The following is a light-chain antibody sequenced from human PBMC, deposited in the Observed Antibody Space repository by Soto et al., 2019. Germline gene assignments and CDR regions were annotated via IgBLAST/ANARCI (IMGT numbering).Light chain of an antibody. Sequence: QSALTQPRSVSGSPGQSVTISCTGTSSDVGGYNHVSWYQQHPGKAPKLLIYDVTKRPSGVPDRFSGSKSGNTASLTISGRQAEDAADYCCCSSTCDYTFVFGTGTKLTVL. J-gene: IGLJ1*01. CDR1: SSDVGGYNH. CDR2: DVT. V-gene: IGLV2-11*01. CDR3: CSSTCDYTFV.